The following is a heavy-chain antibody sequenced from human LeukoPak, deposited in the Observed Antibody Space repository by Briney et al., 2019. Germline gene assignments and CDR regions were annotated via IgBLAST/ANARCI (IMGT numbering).Heavy chain of an antibody. CDR1: GYTFTGYY. Sequence: ASVKVSCKASGYTFTGYYMHWVRQAPGQGLEWMGWINPNSGGTNYAQKFQGRVTMTRDTSISTAYMELSRLRSDDTAVYYCARAPLILYYDSSGTVPLPDYWGQGTLVTVSS. D-gene: IGHD3-22*01. CDR3: ARAPLILYYDSSGTVPLPDY. V-gene: IGHV1-2*02. CDR2: INPNSGGT. J-gene: IGHJ4*02.